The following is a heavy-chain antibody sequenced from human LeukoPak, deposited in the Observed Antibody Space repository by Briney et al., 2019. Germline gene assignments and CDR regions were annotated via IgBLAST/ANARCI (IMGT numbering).Heavy chain of an antibody. J-gene: IGHJ4*02. V-gene: IGHV4-31*03. Sequence: KPSETLSLTCTVSGGPISSGGHSWRWIRQHPGKGLEWNGYIYYSGSPYYHPSLKSRVTISVDTSKSQFSLKLSSVTAADTAVYYCARGETPSPYDFWSGGPFNFDYWGQGTLVTVSS. D-gene: IGHD3-3*01. CDR1: GGPISSGGHS. CDR2: IYYSGSP. CDR3: ARGETPSPYDFWSGGPFNFDY.